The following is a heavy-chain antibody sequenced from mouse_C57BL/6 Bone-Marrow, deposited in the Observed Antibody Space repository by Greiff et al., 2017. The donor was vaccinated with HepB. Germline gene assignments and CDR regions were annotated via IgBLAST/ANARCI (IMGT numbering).Heavy chain of an antibody. CDR3: AREEGDGYYGAMDY. Sequence: EVKLVESEGGLVQPGSSMKLSCTASGFTFSDYYMAWVRPVPEKGLEWVANINYDGSSTYYLDSLKSRFIISRDNAKNILYLQMSSLKSEDTATYYCAREEGDGYYGAMDYWGQGTSVTVSS. D-gene: IGHD2-3*01. V-gene: IGHV5-16*01. CDR1: GFTFSDYY. J-gene: IGHJ4*01. CDR2: INYDGSST.